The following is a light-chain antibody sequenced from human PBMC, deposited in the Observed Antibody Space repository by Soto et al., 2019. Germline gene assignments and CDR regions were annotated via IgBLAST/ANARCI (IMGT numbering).Light chain of an antibody. CDR1: QSLLHSNGYNY. V-gene: IGKV2-28*01. CDR2: LGS. Sequence: DIVMTQSPLSLPVTPGEPASISCRSSQSLLHSNGYNYLDWYLQKPGQSPQLLIYLGSNRASGVPDRFSGSGSGTDFTLKISRVEAEDVGFYYCMQGLQTAWTFGQGT. J-gene: IGKJ1*01. CDR3: MQGLQTAWT.